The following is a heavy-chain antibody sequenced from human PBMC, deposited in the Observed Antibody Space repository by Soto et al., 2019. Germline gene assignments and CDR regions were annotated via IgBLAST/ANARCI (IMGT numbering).Heavy chain of an antibody. CDR3: AREVTISWSMYYFDY. CDR2: INHSGST. D-gene: IGHD6-13*01. Sequence: SETLSLTCAVDGGSFSAYYWSWIRQSPGKGLEWIGDINHSGSTNSNPSLKSRVNISVDTSKSRFSLKLSSMTAADTAVYYCAREVTISWSMYYFDYWGQGTPVTVSS. V-gene: IGHV4-34*01. J-gene: IGHJ4*02. CDR1: GGSFSAYY.